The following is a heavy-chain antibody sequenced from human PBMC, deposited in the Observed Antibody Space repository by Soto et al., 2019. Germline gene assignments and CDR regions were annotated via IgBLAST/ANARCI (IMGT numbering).Heavy chain of an antibody. CDR1: GFTFSSYA. J-gene: IGHJ4*02. D-gene: IGHD2-8*02. Sequence: GGSLRLSCAASGFTFSSYAMSWVRQAPGKGLEWVSVMGGSGGTTYYTDSVRGRFTVSGDSSKNTLYLQMNSLRAEDTAIYYCAKAQEATGNVQSYFDYCGQGSMVRVSS. CDR2: MGGSGGTT. CDR3: AKAQEATGNVQSYFDY. V-gene: IGHV3-23*01.